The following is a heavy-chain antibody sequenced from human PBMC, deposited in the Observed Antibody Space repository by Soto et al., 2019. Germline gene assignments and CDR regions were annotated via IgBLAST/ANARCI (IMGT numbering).Heavy chain of an antibody. CDR3: ARDYYASGSHDH. CDR2: IRQDGSDK. V-gene: IGHV3-7*01. CDR1: GFTFSSYW. J-gene: IGHJ4*02. D-gene: IGHD3-10*01. Sequence: GSLRLSCAASGFTFSSYWMHWVRQAPGKGLVWVGNIRQDGSDKYYGDSVKGRFSISRDNAKNSLYLQMNSLRAEDTAVYYCARDYYASGSHDHWGQGTLVTVSS.